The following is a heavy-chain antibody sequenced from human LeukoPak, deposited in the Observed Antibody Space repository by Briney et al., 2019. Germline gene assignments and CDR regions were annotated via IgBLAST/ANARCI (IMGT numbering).Heavy chain of an antibody. V-gene: IGHV4-61*02. Sequence: SQTLSLTCTVSGGSISSGSYYWGWIRQPAGKGLEWIGRIYTSGSTNYNPSLKSRVTISVDTSKNQFSLKLSSVTAADTAVYYCARGSDIVVVPAAYYYYYMDVWGKGTTVTVSS. CDR1: GGSISSGSYY. D-gene: IGHD2-2*01. CDR3: ARGSDIVVVPAAYYYYYMDV. J-gene: IGHJ6*03. CDR2: IYTSGST.